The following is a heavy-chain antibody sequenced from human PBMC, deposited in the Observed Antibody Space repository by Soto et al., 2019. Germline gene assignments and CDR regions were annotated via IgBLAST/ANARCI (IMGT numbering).Heavy chain of an antibody. V-gene: IGHV3-53*01. CDR2: IYSGGST. CDR3: ARERPPPYCSGGSCYSDDVRMGLMDV. CDR1: GFTVSSNY. Sequence: GGSLRLSCAASGFTVSSNYMSWVRQAPGKGLEWVSVIYSGGSTYYADSVKGRFTISRDNSKNTPYLQMNSRRAEDTAVYYCARERPPPYCSGGSCYSDDVRMGLMDVWGQGTTVTVSS. D-gene: IGHD2-15*01. J-gene: IGHJ6*02.